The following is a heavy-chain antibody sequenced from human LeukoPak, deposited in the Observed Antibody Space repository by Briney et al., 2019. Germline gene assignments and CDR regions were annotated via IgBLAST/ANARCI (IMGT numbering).Heavy chain of an antibody. CDR3: ASITFGGVLDY. D-gene: IGHD3-16*01. V-gene: IGHV4-61*02. Sequence: KPSETLSLTCTVSGGSISSGSYYWSWIRQPAWKGLEWIGRMDTSGSSNYSPSPKRRVTISVDTSKNQFSLKLSSVTAADTAVYYCASITFGGVLDYWGQGTLVTVSS. J-gene: IGHJ4*02. CDR2: MDTSGSS. CDR1: GGSISSGSYY.